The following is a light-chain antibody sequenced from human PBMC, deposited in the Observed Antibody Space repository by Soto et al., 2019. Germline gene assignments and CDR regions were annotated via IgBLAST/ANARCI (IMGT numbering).Light chain of an antibody. J-gene: IGKJ5*01. CDR3: QQYNNWAPIT. Sequence: EIVMTQSPATLSVSPGERATLSCRASQSVASNLAWYQQRPGQAPRLLIYVASARATGIPDRFSGGGSGTEFTLTISSLQSEVFAVYYCQQYNNWAPITFGQGTRLEIK. CDR2: VAS. V-gene: IGKV3-15*01. CDR1: QSVASN.